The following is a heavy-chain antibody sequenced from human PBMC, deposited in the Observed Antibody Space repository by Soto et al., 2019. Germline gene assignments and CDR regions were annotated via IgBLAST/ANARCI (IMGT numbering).Heavy chain of an antibody. CDR3: ATTRPDDAFVI. V-gene: IGHV1-24*01. Sequence: ASVKDSCKVSGYTLIQLSLHWVRQAPGKGLEWMGGFDPEAGETIYAHKFQGRVTMTEETSTDTAYMELRSLRFEDTPVYYCATTRPDDAFVIWGQGTMVTVSS. CDR2: FDPEAGET. J-gene: IGHJ3*02. CDR1: GYTLIQLS.